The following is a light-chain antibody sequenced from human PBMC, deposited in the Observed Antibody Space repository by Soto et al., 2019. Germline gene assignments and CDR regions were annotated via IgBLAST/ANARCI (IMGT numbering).Light chain of an antibody. CDR3: QQYETWPRT. J-gene: IGKJ2*01. CDR2: GVS. CDR1: QNVHTN. V-gene: IGKV3-15*01. Sequence: TAMTQSTASLSVSPGDTATLSCRSSQNVHTNLAWYQQTPVQAPTLLIYGVSARVPSVRARFSGTGSATELTLTIRNHQSEDFGVYCCQQYETWPRTFGQGTK.